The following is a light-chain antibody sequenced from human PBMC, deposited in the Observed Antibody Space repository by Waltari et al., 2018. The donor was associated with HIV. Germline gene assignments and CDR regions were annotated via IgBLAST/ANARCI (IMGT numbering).Light chain of an antibody. CDR1: QSVLYSSNNKNY. Sequence: DIVMTQSPDSLAVSLGERATINCKSSQSVLYSSNNKNYLAWYQQKPGQPPKLLIYWASTREAGVPDRFSGSASGTDVTLTISSLQAEDVAVYYGQKYYSTPFTLGPGTKVDIK. CDR2: WAS. J-gene: IGKJ3*01. V-gene: IGKV4-1*01. CDR3: QKYYSTPFT.